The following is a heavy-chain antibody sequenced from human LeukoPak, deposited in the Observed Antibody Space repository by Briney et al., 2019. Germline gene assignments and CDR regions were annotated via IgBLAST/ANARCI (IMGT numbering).Heavy chain of an antibody. CDR1: GYTFTSYG. V-gene: IGHV1-18*01. CDR2: ISAYNGIT. CDR3: ARDRNRGLGYGSSSSCYPFDY. J-gene: IGHJ4*02. D-gene: IGHD2-15*01. Sequence: ASVKVSCKASGYTFTSYGVTWVRRAPGQGLEWMGWISAYNGITYYAQTLQGRVTMTTDTTTSTAYMELRSLRADDTAVYYCARDRNRGLGYGSSSSCYPFDYWGQGTLVTVSS.